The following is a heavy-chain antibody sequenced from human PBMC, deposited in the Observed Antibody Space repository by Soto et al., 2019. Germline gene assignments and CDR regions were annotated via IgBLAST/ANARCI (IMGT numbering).Heavy chain of an antibody. V-gene: IGHV1-69*13. Sequence: ASVKVSCKASGGTFNKFAFSWVRQAPGQGFEWMGGIIPVFRSANYAQRFRGRITITADEYMSTVYLYLNDLRSDDTAVYYCARRYCASDNCPLFYYFVDLWGLGTTVTVSS. CDR2: IIPVFRSA. D-gene: IGHD2-21*02. J-gene: IGHJ6*02. CDR3: ARRYCASDNCPLFYYFVDL. CDR1: GGTFNKFA.